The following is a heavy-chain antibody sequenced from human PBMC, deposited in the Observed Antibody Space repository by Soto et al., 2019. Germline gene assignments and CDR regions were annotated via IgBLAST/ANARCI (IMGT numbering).Heavy chain of an antibody. CDR3: ARDRHYYGSGTNDAFDI. CDR1: GYTFTGYY. D-gene: IGHD3-10*01. CDR2: INPNSGGT. Sequence: QVQLVQSGAEVKKPGASVKVSCKASGYTFTGYYMHWVRQAPGQGLEWMGWINPNSGGTNYAQKFQGWVTMTRDTSISTAYMELSRLRSDDTAVYYCARDRHYYGSGTNDAFDIWGQGTMVTVSS. J-gene: IGHJ3*02. V-gene: IGHV1-2*04.